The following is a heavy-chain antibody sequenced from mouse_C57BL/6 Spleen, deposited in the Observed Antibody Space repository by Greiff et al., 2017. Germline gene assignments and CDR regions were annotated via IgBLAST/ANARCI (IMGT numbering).Heavy chain of an antibody. CDR3: ARGGYNADGYFDV. CDR1: GYTFTDYY. Sequence: EVQLQQSGPELVKPGASVKISCKASGYTFTDYYMNWVKQSHGKSLEWIGDINPNNGGTSYNQKFKGKATLTVDKSSSTAYMELRSLTSEDSAVYYCARGGYNADGYFDVWGTGTTVTVSS. CDR2: INPNNGGT. D-gene: IGHD2-2*01. V-gene: IGHV1-26*01. J-gene: IGHJ1*03.